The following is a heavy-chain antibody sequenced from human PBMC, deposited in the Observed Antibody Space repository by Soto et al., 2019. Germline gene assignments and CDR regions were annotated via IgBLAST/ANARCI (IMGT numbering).Heavy chain of an antibody. CDR1: GGTFSSYT. Sequence: GASVKVSCKASGGTFSSYTISWVRQAPGQGLEWMGRIIPILGITNYAQHFQGRVTITADTSTGTVYMELRSLRSDDTAVYYCARDDSGFSGSHYIDYFNYWGQGALVTVSS. CDR3: ARDDSGFSGSHYIDYFNY. J-gene: IGHJ4*02. V-gene: IGHV1-69*04. CDR2: IIPILGIT. D-gene: IGHD1-26*01.